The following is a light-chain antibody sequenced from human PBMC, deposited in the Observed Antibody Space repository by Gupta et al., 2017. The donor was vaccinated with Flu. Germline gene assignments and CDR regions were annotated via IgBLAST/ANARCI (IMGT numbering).Light chain of an antibody. V-gene: IGLV2-23*02. CDR1: SSEVGRYNL. CDR2: EVS. J-gene: IGLJ3*02. Sequence: QSALTQPASVSGSPGKSSNLSCTGRSSEVGRYNLVSWYQQHTGKGPKPMIHEVSKRPSGVSKCVYGAKSATKAYMTISGLQAEDEYYYYSYSYASSPWVFGGGTKLTVL. CDR3: YSYASSPWV.